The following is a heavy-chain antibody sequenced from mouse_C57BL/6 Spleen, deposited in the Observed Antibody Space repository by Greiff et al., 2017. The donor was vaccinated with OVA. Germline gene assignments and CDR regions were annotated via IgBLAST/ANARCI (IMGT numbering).Heavy chain of an antibody. CDR1: GFNIKDYY. CDR3: TYYCSSSPWVAY. J-gene: IGHJ3*01. Sequence: VQLQQSGAELVRPGASVKLSCTASGFNIKDYYMHWVKQRPEQGLEWIGRIDPEDGDTKYAPKFQGKATMTADTSSNTAYLQLSSLTSEDTAVYYRTYYCSSSPWVAYWGQGTLGTGSA. CDR2: IDPEDGDT. V-gene: IGHV14-1*01. D-gene: IGHD1-1*01.